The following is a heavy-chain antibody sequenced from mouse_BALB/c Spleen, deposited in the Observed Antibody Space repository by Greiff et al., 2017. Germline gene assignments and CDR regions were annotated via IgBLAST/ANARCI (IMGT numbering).Heavy chain of an antibody. V-gene: IGHV3-8*02. CDR2: ISYSGST. J-gene: IGHJ2*01. D-gene: IGHD1-1*01. CDR1: GDSITSGY. Sequence: VQLQQSGPSLVKPSQTLSLTCSVTGDSITSGYWNWIRKFPGNKLEYMGYISYSGSTYYNPSLKSRISITRDTSKNQYYLQLNSVTTEDTATYYCARGTHYGSSSYYFDYWGQGTTLTVSS. CDR3: ARGTHYGSSSYYFDY.